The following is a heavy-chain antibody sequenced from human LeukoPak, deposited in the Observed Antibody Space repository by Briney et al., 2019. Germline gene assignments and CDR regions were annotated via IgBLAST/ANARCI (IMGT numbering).Heavy chain of an antibody. D-gene: IGHD6-13*01. CDR1: GFDLSTYA. V-gene: IGHV3-23*01. J-gene: IGHJ5*02. CDR3: ARCMVLSQGWCNWFDP. CDR2: IRICGGGT. Sequence: GGSLRLSCAASGFDLSTYAMTWVRQAPAKGLEWVSSIRICGGGTYYADSVKGRFTISRDNSENTLHLQINNLRVGDTAKYFCARCMVLSQGWCNWFDPWGQGTLVTVSS.